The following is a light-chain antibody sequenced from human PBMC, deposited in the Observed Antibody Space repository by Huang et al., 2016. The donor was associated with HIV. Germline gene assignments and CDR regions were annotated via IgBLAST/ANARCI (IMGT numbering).Light chain of an antibody. CDR2: KVS. CDR3: MQGSHWPPT. V-gene: IGKV2-30*01. Sequence: DVVMTQSPFSLPDTLGQPASLSCRSDQSLVYTDGNTYLKWFHQRPGQSPRRLIYKVSHRDSGGPDRLSGSGSATNFKLKISRGEAEDVGIYYCMQGSHWPPTFGPGTKVDIK. CDR1: QSLVYTDGNTY. J-gene: IGKJ3*01.